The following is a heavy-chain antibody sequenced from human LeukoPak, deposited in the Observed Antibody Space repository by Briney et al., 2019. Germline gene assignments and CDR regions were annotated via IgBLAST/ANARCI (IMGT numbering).Heavy chain of an antibody. CDR1: GFTFSSYG. J-gene: IGHJ3*02. Sequence: GRSLRLSCAASGFTFSSYGMHWVRQAPGKGLEWVAVISYDGSNKYYADSVKGRFTISRDNSKNTLYLQMNSLRAEDTAVYYCAKDHSYGSFFAFDIWGQGTMVTVSS. CDR3: AKDHSYGSFFAFDI. CDR2: ISYDGSNK. D-gene: IGHD5-18*01. V-gene: IGHV3-30*18.